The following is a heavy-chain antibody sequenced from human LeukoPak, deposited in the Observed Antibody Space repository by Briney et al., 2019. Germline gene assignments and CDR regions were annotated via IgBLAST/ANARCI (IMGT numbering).Heavy chain of an antibody. Sequence: GASVKVSCKASGYTFTGYYMHWVRQAPGQGLEWMGWINPNSGGTNYAQKFQGRVTMTRDTSNSTAYMELSRLRSDDTAVYYCASLVAVAGATGYYYYGMDVWGQGTTVTVSS. D-gene: IGHD6-19*01. CDR1: GYTFTGYY. CDR2: INPNSGGT. V-gene: IGHV1-2*02. CDR3: ASLVAVAGATGYYYYGMDV. J-gene: IGHJ6*02.